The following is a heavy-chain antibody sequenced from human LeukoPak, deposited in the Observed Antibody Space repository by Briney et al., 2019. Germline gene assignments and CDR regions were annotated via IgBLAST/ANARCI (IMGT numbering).Heavy chain of an antibody. J-gene: IGHJ3*02. CDR2: IYSGGST. CDR3: ARGLGVQVGAKGVGAFDI. Sequence: PGGSLRLSCAASGFTVSSNYMSWVRQAPGKGLEWVSVIYSGGSTYYADSVKGRFTISRDNSKNTLYLQMNSLRAEDTAVYYCARGLGVQVGAKGVGAFDIWAKGQWSPSLQ. CDR1: GFTVSSNY. D-gene: IGHD1-26*01. V-gene: IGHV3-53*01.